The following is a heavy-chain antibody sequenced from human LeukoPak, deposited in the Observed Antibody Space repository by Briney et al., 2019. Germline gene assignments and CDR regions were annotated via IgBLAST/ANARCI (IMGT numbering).Heavy chain of an antibody. CDR2: MNPNSGNT. CDR1: GYTFTSYD. J-gene: IGHJ6*03. V-gene: IGHV1-8*01. Sequence: ASVKVSCKASGYTFTSYDINWVRQATGQGLEWMGWMNPNSGNTGYAQKFQGRVTMTRNTSISTAYMELSSLRSEDTAVYYCAIRYGSGEKYYYYYYMDVWGKGTTVTVSS. D-gene: IGHD3-10*01. CDR3: AIRYGSGEKYYYYYYMDV.